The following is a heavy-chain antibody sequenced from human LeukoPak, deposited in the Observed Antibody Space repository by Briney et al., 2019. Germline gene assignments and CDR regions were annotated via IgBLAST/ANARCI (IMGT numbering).Heavy chain of an antibody. V-gene: IGHV1-69*01. Sequence: VASVTVSFTASGGTFSSYAISWVRQAPGQGLEWMGGIIPIFGTANYAQKFQGRVTITADESTSTAYMELSSLRSEDTAVYYCARSDSFGTDAFDIWGQGTMVTVSS. CDR1: GGTFSSYA. CDR3: ARSDSFGTDAFDI. CDR2: IIPIFGTA. J-gene: IGHJ3*02. D-gene: IGHD3-22*01.